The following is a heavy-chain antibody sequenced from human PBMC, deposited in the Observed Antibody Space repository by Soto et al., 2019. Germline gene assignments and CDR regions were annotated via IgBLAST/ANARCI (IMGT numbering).Heavy chain of an antibody. Sequence: QVRLEQSGTEVKEPGASVKISCKTSGYNFDSYSIHWLRQAPGQRPEYMGRINGGIGNTKYSQNFQDSLTITRDTSASAMYMELSSLRSDDIGVYYCARSSVTIDGLDFWGQGTLVIVSS. CDR2: INGGIGNT. J-gene: IGHJ4*02. D-gene: IGHD4-17*01. V-gene: IGHV1-3*01. CDR1: GYNFDSYS. CDR3: ARSSVTIDGLDF.